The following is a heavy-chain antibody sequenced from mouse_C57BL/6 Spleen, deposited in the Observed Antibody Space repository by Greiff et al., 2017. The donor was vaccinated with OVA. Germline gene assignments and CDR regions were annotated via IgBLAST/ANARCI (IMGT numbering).Heavy chain of an antibody. V-gene: IGHV14-1*01. Sequence: VQLQQSGAELVRPGASVKLSCTASGFNIKDYYMHWVKQRPEQGLEWIGRIDPEDGDTEYAPKFQGKATMTADTSSNTAYLQLSSLTSEDTAVYYCTPDDYGSSYWYFEGWGTGTTVTVAS. J-gene: IGHJ1*03. CDR2: IDPEDGDT. CDR1: GFNIKDYY. CDR3: TPDDYGSSYWYFEG. D-gene: IGHD1-1*01.